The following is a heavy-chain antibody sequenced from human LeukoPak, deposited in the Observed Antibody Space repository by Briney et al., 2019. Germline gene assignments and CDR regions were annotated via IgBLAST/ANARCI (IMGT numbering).Heavy chain of an antibody. Sequence: GGSLRLSCAASGFTFSSYGMHWVRQAPGKGLEWVAFIRYDGSNKYYADSVKGRFTISRDNSKNTLHLQMNSLRGEDTAVYYCAKDRDYYGATYFDYWGQGTLVTVSS. D-gene: IGHD3-10*01. V-gene: IGHV3-30*02. CDR2: IRYDGSNK. CDR3: AKDRDYYGATYFDY. J-gene: IGHJ4*02. CDR1: GFTFSSYG.